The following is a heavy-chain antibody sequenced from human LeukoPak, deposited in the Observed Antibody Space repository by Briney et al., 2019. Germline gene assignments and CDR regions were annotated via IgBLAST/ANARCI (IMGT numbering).Heavy chain of an antibody. CDR2: IYTSGST. D-gene: IGHD5-12*01. V-gene: IGHV4-4*07. CDR1: GGSISSYY. CDR3: ARGGRGMATIFSAFDI. Sequence: PSETLSLTCTVSGGSISSYYWSWIRQPAGKGLEWIGRIYTSGSTNYNPSLKSRVTMSVDTPKNQFSLKLSSVTAADTAVYYCARGGRGMATIFSAFDIWGQGTMVTVSS. J-gene: IGHJ3*02.